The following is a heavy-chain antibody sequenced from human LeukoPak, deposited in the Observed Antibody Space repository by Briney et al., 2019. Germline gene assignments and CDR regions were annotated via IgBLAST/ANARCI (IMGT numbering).Heavy chain of an antibody. D-gene: IGHD3-10*01. CDR1: GGSFSGYY. CDR2: IYYSGST. V-gene: IGHV4-59*01. Sequence: SETLSLTCAVYGGSFSGYYWTWIRQPPGKGLEWIGYIYYSGSTNYNPSLKSRVTISVDTSKNQFSLKLSSVTAADTAVYYCAAVLLWFGERTFDPWGQGTLVTVSS. CDR3: AAVLLWFGERTFDP. J-gene: IGHJ5*02.